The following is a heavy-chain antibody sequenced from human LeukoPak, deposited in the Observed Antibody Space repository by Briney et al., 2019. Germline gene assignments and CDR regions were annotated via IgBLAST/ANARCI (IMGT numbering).Heavy chain of an antibody. V-gene: IGHV1-2*02. CDR2: INPNSGGT. D-gene: IGHD1-26*01. CDR3: SKAPYGYSGTYGY. CDR1: GYTFTGYY. J-gene: IGHJ4*02. Sequence: GASVTVSCKASGYTFTGYYMHWVRQAPGQGLEWMGWINPNSGGTNYAQKLQGRVTITSDTSISTDYMEASKLRSYYTAVFCGSKAPYGYSGTYGYWGQGTLVTVSS.